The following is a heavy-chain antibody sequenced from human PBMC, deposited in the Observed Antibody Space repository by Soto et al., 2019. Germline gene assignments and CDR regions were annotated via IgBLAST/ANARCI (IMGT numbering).Heavy chain of an antibody. D-gene: IGHD3-22*01. Sequence: GASVKVSCKASGYTFTGYYMHWVRQAPGQGLEWMGWINPNSGGTHYAQKFQGRVTMTRDTSISTAYMVLSRLRSDDTAVYYCARVYDSSGYFEFDPWCQGTLVTVSS. CDR2: INPNSGGT. CDR3: ARVYDSSGYFEFDP. CDR1: GYTFTGYY. V-gene: IGHV1-2*02. J-gene: IGHJ5*02.